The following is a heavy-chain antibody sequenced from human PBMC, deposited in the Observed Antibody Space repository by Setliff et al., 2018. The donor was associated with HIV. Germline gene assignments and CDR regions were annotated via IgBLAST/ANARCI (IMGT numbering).Heavy chain of an antibody. CDR3: ARTQLDCRSGGGSCYSY. Sequence: ASVKVSCKASGYTFTGYYMHWVRQAPGQGLEWMGWINPNSGGTNYAQKFQDRVTLTTDTSTTTVYMDVKNLRPDDTAVYFCARTQLDCRSGGGSCYSYWGQGTQVTVSS. V-gene: IGHV1-2*02. J-gene: IGHJ4*02. D-gene: IGHD2-15*01. CDR2: INPNSGGT. CDR1: GYTFTGYY.